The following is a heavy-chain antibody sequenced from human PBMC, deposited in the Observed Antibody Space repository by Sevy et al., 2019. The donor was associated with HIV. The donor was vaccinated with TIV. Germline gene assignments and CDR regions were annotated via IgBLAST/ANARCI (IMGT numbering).Heavy chain of an antibody. CDR3: ARYFGSGTCFDY. D-gene: IGHD3-10*01. J-gene: IGHJ4*02. Sequence: SETLSLTCTVSGGSISNYYWGWIRQPPGKGLEWIGYIHSNGNTNYNPSLKSRVTISGDTSKNQFSLKLNFVTAADTAVYYCARYFGSGTCFDYWGQGTLVTVSS. CDR1: GGSISNYY. V-gene: IGHV4-59*13. CDR2: IHSNGNT.